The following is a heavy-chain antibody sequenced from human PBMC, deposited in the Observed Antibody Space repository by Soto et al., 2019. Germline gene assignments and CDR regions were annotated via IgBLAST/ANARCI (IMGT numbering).Heavy chain of an antibody. V-gene: IGHV4-59*01. D-gene: IGHD6-19*01. CDR1: GGSISSYY. Sequence: SETLSLTCTVSGGSISSYYWSWIRQPPGKGLEWIGYIYYSGSTNYNPSLKSRVTISVDTSKNQFSLKLSSVTAADTAVYYCARDRGSGWDYYYYGMDVWGQGTTVTVSS. CDR2: IYYSGST. J-gene: IGHJ6*02. CDR3: ARDRGSGWDYYYYGMDV.